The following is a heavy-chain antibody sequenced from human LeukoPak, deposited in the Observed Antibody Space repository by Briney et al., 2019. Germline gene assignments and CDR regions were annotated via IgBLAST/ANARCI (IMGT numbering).Heavy chain of an antibody. V-gene: IGHV3-30*04. D-gene: IGHD1-26*01. CDR3: AKDGDTVSGTYYFDMDV. J-gene: IGHJ6*03. Sequence: GGSLRLSCAASGFTFSSYAMHWVRQAPGKGLEWVALISNDESRIHYADSVKGRFTISRDNSRNTLYLQMNSLRAEDTALYYCAKDGDTVSGTYYFDMDVWGKGTTVTISS. CDR2: ISNDESRI. CDR1: GFTFSSYA.